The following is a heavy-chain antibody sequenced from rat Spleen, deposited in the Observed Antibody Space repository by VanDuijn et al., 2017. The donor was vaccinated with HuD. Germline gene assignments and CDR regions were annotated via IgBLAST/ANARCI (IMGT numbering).Heavy chain of an antibody. CDR3: ARERGWDRYFDY. V-gene: IGHV5-31*01. D-gene: IGHD5-1*01. J-gene: IGHJ2*01. CDR2: ISNARGIT. Sequence: EVQLAESGGGLVQPGRSLKLSCVASGFTFNNYWMTWVRQAPGMGLEWIASISNARGITYYPDSVKGRFTISRDNAKNTVDMQLSSLRSEDTAMYFCARERGWDRYFDYWGQGVMVTVSS. CDR1: GFTFNNYW.